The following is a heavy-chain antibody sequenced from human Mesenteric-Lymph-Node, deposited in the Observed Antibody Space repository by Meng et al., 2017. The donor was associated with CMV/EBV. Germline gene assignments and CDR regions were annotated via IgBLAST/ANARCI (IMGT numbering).Heavy chain of an antibody. J-gene: IGHJ6*02. Sequence: SETLSLTCTVSGASVTNFYWSWVRQPPGKGLEWIGYIYYRGGSNYNPSLNSRGTISADSSKNQFSLKLNSVTAADTAIYYCTKSAATGRGWVGMDVWGQGTTVTVSS. CDR1: GASVTNFY. CDR3: TKSAATGRGWVGMDV. V-gene: IGHV4-59*02. CDR2: IYYRGGS. D-gene: IGHD2-15*01.